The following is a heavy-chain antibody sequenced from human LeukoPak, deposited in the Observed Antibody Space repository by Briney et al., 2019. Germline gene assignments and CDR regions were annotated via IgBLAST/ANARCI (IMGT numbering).Heavy chain of an antibody. CDR1: GGSISSSSYY. CDR3: AFRITMVRGPNLYYYMDV. J-gene: IGHJ6*03. D-gene: IGHD3-10*01. V-gene: IGHV4-39*07. CDR2: IYYSGST. Sequence: PSETLSLTCTVSGGSISSSSYYWGWIRQPPGKGLEWIGSIYYSGSTYYNPSLKSRVTISVDTSKNQFSLKLSSVTAADTAVYYCAFRITMVRGPNLYYYMDVWGKGTTVTVSS.